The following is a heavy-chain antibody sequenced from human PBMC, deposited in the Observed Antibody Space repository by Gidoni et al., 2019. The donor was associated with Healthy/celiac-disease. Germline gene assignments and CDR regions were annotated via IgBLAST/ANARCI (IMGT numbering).Heavy chain of an antibody. CDR2: ISGGGGST. CDR1: GITFSSDA. J-gene: IGHJ6*02. D-gene: IGHD5-18*01. Sequence: EVQLLESGGGLVQPGGSLRLSCGASGITFSSDAMSWVRQAPGKGLGLVSAISGGGGSTYYADSVKGRFTISRDNSKNTLYLQMNSLRAEDTAVYYCAKSRIQLWLRVPYGMDVWGQGTTVTVSS. V-gene: IGHV3-23*01. CDR3: AKSRIQLWLRVPYGMDV.